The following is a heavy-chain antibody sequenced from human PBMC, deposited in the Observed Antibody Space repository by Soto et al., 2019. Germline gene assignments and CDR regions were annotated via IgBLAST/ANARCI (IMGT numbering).Heavy chain of an antibody. CDR1: GFTFSSYA. V-gene: IGHV3-23*01. Sequence: VGSLRLSCAASGFTFSSYAMSWVRQAPGKGLEWVSAISGSGGSTYYADSVKGRFTISRDNSKNTLYLQMNSLRAEDTAVYYCAKDFDRYYDFWSGYYTLDLFDYWGQGTLVTVSS. CDR2: ISGSGGST. J-gene: IGHJ4*02. D-gene: IGHD3-3*01. CDR3: AKDFDRYYDFWSGYYTLDLFDY.